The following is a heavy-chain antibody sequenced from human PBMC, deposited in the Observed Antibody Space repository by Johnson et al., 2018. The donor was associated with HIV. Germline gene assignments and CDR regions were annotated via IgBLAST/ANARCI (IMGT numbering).Heavy chain of an antibody. CDR2: INCNGGSP. V-gene: IGHV3-9*02. J-gene: IGHJ3*02. Sequence: VQLVESGGGLVQPGRSLRLSRAASGFTSDNYAMHWVRPSPGNGLAWVPGINCNGGSPGYADPVKGRFTISRDNAKNSLYLQMNSQRAEDTALYYWARDSVGAQGAFDIWGQGTMVTVSS. D-gene: IGHD3-16*01. CDR3: ARDSVGAQGAFDI. CDR1: GFTSDNYA.